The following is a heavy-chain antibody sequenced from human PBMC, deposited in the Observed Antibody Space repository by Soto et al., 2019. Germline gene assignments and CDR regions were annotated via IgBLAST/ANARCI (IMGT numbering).Heavy chain of an antibody. D-gene: IGHD2-8*01. CDR2: IIPIFGTA. CDR1: GGTFSSYA. V-gene: IGHV1-69*13. CDR3: ALCYWDNYFDVMAV. J-gene: IGHJ6*02. Sequence: ASVNLYCKASGGTFSSYAISWVRQAPGQGLEWMGGIIPIFGTANYAQKFQGRVTITADESTSTGYMELSSLRSEDTAVYFCALCYWDNYFDVMAVRAQGSTVTGS.